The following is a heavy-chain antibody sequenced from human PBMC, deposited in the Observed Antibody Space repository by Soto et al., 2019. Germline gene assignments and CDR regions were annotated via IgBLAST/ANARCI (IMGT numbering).Heavy chain of an antibody. CDR1: GGSVSSGSYY. V-gene: IGHV4-39*01. J-gene: IGHJ5*02. Sequence: SETLSLSCTVSGGSVSSGSYYWGWIRQPPGKGLEWIGSIYYSGNIFYNLSLKSRVSISLDMSKNQFSLTLSSVTAADTAMYYCARRRQDSFATWGPGALVTVSS. CDR2: IYYSGNI. CDR3: ARRRQDSFAT.